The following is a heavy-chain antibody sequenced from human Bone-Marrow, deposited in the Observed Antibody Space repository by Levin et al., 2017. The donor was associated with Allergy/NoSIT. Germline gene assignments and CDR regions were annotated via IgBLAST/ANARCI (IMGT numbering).Heavy chain of an antibody. V-gene: IGHV1-69*01. CDR3: ARGMPTYYYDSGGMPVYDFGMDV. CDR2: IIPMSGTP. Sequence: PGESLKISCKASGGTFNNYAINWVRQAPGEGLEWMGGIIPMSGTPNYARKFQGTVTITADESTSTAYMELSSLRSEDTAVYYCARGMPTYYYDSGGMPVYDFGMDVWGQGTTVTVSS. D-gene: IGHD3-22*01. J-gene: IGHJ6*02. CDR1: GGTFNNYA.